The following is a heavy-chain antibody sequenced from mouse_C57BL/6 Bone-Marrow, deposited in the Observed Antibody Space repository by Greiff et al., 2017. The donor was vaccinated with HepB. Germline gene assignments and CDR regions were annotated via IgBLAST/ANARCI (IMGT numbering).Heavy chain of an antibody. V-gene: IGHV1-69*01. D-gene: IGHD1-1*01. CDR2: IDPSDSYT. CDR3: ARTSFHYYGSSYLYYFDY. J-gene: IGHJ2*01. CDR1: GYTFTSYW. Sequence: QVQLQLPGAELVMPGASVKLSCKASGYTFTSYWMHWVKQRPGQGLEWIGEIDPSDSYTNYNQKFKGKSTLTVDKSSSTAYMQLSSLTSEDSAVYYCARTSFHYYGSSYLYYFDYWGQGTTLTVSS.